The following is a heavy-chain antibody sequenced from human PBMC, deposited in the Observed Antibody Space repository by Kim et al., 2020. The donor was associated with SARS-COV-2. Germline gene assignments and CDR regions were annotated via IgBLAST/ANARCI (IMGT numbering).Heavy chain of an antibody. J-gene: IGHJ4*02. V-gene: IGHV5-51*01. CDR3: ARLVNPYLYHYALDY. Sequence: PSFQGQVTISADKSISTAYLQWSSLKASDTAMYYCARLVNPYLYHYALDYWGQGTLVTVSS. D-gene: IGHD2-2*02.